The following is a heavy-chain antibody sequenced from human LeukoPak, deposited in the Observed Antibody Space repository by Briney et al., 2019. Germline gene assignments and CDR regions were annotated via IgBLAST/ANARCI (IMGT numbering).Heavy chain of an antibody. Sequence: GGSLRLSWAASGFTVHNNYMNWVRQAPGEGLEGVSVICSGGSTYYADSVKGRFTISRDNSKNTLYLQMNSLRAEDTAMYYCVRDHREVTTVFDIWGQGTMVTVSS. CDR2: ICSGGST. J-gene: IGHJ3*02. CDR1: GFTVHNNY. V-gene: IGHV3-66*01. D-gene: IGHD4-11*01. CDR3: VRDHREVTTVFDI.